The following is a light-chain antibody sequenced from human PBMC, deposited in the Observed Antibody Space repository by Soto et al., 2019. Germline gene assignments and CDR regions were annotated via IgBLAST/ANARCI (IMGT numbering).Light chain of an antibody. CDR3: QQRSDWPWT. V-gene: IGKV3-11*01. Sequence: EIVLTQSPATLSLSPWQRGTLSCTASESVTNYLAWYQQKPGQAPRLLVYDVSNRATGIPARFSGGGSGTAFTLTISNLEHEDFAVYYCQQRSDWPWTFGQGTKVDIK. CDR1: ESVTNY. CDR2: DVS. J-gene: IGKJ1*01.